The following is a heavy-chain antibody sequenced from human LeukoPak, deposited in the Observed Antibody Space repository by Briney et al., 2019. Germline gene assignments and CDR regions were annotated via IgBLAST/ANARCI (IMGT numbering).Heavy chain of an antibody. CDR3: ARASMIVVSDAFDI. CDR1: GYTFTSYG. CDR2: ISAYNGNT. V-gene: IGHV1-18*01. Sequence: GASVKVSCKASGYTFTSYGISWVRQAPGQGLEWMGWISAYNGNTNYAQKLQGRVTMTTDTSTSTAYMELRNLRSDDTAVYYCARASMIVVSDAFDIWGQGTMVTVSS. J-gene: IGHJ3*02. D-gene: IGHD3-22*01.